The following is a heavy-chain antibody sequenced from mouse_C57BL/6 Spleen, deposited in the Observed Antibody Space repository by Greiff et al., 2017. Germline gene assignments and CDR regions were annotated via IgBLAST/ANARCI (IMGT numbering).Heavy chain of an antibody. Sequence: VQLQQSGPELVKPGASVKISCKASGYSFTDYNMNWVKQSNGKSLEWIGVINPNYGTTSYNQKFKGKATLTVDQSSSTAYMQLNSRTSDDSAVYYCAKEVYYYGSTLPYWGQGTLVTVSA. CDR1: GYSFTDYN. CDR2: INPNYGTT. D-gene: IGHD1-1*01. CDR3: AKEVYYYGSTLPY. V-gene: IGHV1-39*01. J-gene: IGHJ3*01.